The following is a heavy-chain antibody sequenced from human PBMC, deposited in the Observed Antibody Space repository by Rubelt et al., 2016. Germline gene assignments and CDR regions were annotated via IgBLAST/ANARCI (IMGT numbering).Heavy chain of an antibody. V-gene: IGHV4-34*01. Sequence: QVQLQQWGAGLLKPSETLSLTCAVYGGSFSGYYWSWIRQPPGQGLEWIGEINHSGSTNYNPSLKSRVTISVATSKNQFSLRLGSVTAADTSVYYCAKGRMGFRCYYYGMGVWGRGTTVTVSS. D-gene: IGHD1-26*01. J-gene: IGHJ6*02. CDR3: AKGRMGFRCYYYGMGV. CDR1: GGSFSGYY. CDR2: INHSGST.